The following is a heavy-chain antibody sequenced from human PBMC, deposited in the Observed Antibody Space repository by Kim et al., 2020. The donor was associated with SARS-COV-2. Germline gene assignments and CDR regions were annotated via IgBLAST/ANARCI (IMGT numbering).Heavy chain of an antibody. CDR1: GSSISSTYYS. J-gene: IGHJ4*02. CDR3: ARHRGNYEWTEKIQD. Sequence: SETLSLTCSVSGSSISSTYYSWGWVRQPPGRGLQWIGSVYSTGNSFYKSSLKSRVTISVDTSKNQFYLRLNSVTAADTAVYYCARHRGNYEWTEKIQDWGQGTLVTVSS. CDR2: VYSTGNS. V-gene: IGHV4-39*01. D-gene: IGHD3-16*01.